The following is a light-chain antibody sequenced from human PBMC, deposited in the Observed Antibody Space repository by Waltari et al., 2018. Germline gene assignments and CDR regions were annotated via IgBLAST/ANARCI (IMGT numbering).Light chain of an antibody. J-gene: IGKJ5*01. CDR2: WAS. V-gene: IGKV4-1*01. Sequence: DIVMTQSPDSLAVSLGESATINCKSSQSIFYSASNKNYLAWSQQKPGQPPKLLIYWASTRESVVPDRFTGSGSGTDFTLTISSLQAEDVAVYYCQQYYSTPPITFGQGTRLEIK. CDR1: QSIFYSASNKNY. CDR3: QQYYSTPPIT.